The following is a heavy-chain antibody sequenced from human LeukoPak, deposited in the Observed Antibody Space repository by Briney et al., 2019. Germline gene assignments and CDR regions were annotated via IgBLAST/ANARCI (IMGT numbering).Heavy chain of an antibody. D-gene: IGHD6-13*01. V-gene: IGHV3-23*01. Sequence: PGRSLRLSCAASGFSFSSYAIHWVRQAPGKGLEWVSAISGSGGSTYYADSVKGRFTISRDNSKNTLYLQMNSLRAEDTAVYYCAKGSIAAAASTNWFDPWGQGTLVTVSS. CDR2: ISGSGGST. CDR1: GFSFSSYA. J-gene: IGHJ5*02. CDR3: AKGSIAAAASTNWFDP.